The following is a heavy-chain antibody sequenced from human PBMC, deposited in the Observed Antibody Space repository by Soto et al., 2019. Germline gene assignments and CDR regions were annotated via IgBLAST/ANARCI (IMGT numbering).Heavy chain of an antibody. CDR1: GYPFTAYY. Sequence: QVQLVQSGAEVKKPGASVKVSCKASGYPFTAYYMHWVRQAPGQGLEWVGRINTKNGGTNYAQKFQGRVTMTRDPSINTAFMDLTSLGYDDTAVYYCASSVTVRPGRGDYYALDVWGQGTTVTVSS. V-gene: IGHV1-2*06. CDR3: ASSVTVRPGRGDYYALDV. CDR2: INTKNGGT. J-gene: IGHJ6*02. D-gene: IGHD6-6*01.